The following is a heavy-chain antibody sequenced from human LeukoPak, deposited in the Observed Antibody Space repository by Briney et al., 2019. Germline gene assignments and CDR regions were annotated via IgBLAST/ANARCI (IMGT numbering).Heavy chain of an antibody. Sequence: GGSLRLSCAASGFTFSSSWMAWVRQAPGKGLEWVGNIKEDGTAKNYVVSVRGRFTISRDNAKNSLYLQMNSLRGEDTAVYYCTRDSGYNAFDIWGQGTMVTVSS. J-gene: IGHJ3*02. CDR2: IKEDGTAK. CDR3: TRDSGYNAFDI. CDR1: GFTFSSSW. V-gene: IGHV3-7*01. D-gene: IGHD5-12*01.